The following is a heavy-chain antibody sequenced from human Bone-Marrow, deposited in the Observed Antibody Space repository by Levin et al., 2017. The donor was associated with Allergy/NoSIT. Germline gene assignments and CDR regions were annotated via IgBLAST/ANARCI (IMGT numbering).Heavy chain of an antibody. CDR3: AREGINFDY. J-gene: IGHJ4*02. V-gene: IGHV3-48*03. CDR1: GGSISSYYHY. CDR2: ISSSGDTI. Sequence: LSLTCTVSGGSISSYYHYWGWVRQSPGKGLEWISYISSSGDTIYYADSVRGRFTISRDNGKNSLFLHLDSLRVEDTALYYCAREGINFDYWGQGVLVTVSS.